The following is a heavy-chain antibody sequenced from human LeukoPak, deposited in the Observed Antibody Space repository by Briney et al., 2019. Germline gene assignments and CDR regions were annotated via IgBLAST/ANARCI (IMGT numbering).Heavy chain of an antibody. J-gene: IGHJ4*02. Sequence: GGSLRLSCAASGFTFTIFGLNWVRQAPGKGPEWVSYIDARSGITYYADSVQGRFTLSRDNARESVFLQMDSLRAEDTALYHCARDAHPSGRPPFDYWGQGTLVTVSS. CDR3: ARDAHPSGRPPFDY. D-gene: IGHD1-26*01. CDR2: IDARSGIT. V-gene: IGHV3-48*01. CDR1: GFTFTIFG.